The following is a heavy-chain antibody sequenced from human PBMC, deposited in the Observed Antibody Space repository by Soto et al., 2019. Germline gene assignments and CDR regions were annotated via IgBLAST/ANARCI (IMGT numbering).Heavy chain of an antibody. CDR2: ILYDGSNK. CDR1: GFTFSRYG. J-gene: IGHJ6*02. Sequence: QVQLVESGGGVVQPGRSLRLSCAASGFTFSRYGMHWVRQAPGKGLEWVAVILYDGSNKYNADSVKGRFTVSRDNSKNMLYRQMATLRGEDTAVYYCARDQDGMDVWGQGTTVTVSS. V-gene: IGHV3-30*04. CDR3: ARDQDGMDV.